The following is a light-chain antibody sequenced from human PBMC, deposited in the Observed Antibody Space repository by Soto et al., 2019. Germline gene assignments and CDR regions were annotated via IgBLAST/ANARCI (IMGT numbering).Light chain of an antibody. J-gene: IGLJ3*02. CDR1: SSDVGGYNY. V-gene: IGLV2-11*01. Sequence: QSALTQPRSVSGSPGQSVTISCTGTSSDVGGYNYVSWYQHHPGKAPKLMMYDVSKRPSGIPDRFSGSKSGSTASLTISGLQAEDEADFYCYSYAGSYTWVFGGGTKLTVL. CDR3: YSYAGSYTWV. CDR2: DVS.